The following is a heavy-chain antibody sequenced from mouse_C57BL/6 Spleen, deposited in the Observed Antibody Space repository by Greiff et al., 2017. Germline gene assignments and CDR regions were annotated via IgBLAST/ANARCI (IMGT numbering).Heavy chain of an antibody. CDR2: INTSSGST. CDR3: AREGAQATSLAY. Sequence: QVQLQQSGAELARPGASVKMSCKASGYTFTSYTMHWVKQRPGQGLEWIGYINTSSGSTKYNQKFKDKATLTADKSSSTAYMQLISLTSADSAVYYCAREGAQATSLAYGGQGTLVTVSA. J-gene: IGHJ3*01. V-gene: IGHV1-4*01. D-gene: IGHD3-2*02. CDR1: GYTFTSYT.